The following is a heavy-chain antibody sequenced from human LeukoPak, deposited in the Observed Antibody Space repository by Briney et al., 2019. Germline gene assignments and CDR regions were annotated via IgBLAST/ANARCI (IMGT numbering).Heavy chain of an antibody. V-gene: IGHV1-2*02. CDR3: ARDLEMATSYYFDY. J-gene: IGHJ4*02. CDR2: INPNSGGT. D-gene: IGHD5-24*01. Sequence: ASVTVSFKASGYTFTGYYMHWVRQAPGQGLEWMGWINPNSGGTNYAQKFQGRVTMTRDTSISTAYMELSRLRSDDTAVYYCARDLEMATSYYFDYWGQGTLVTVSS. CDR1: GYTFTGYY.